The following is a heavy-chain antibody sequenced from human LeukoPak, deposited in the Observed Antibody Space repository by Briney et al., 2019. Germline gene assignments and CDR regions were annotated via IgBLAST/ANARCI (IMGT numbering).Heavy chain of an antibody. J-gene: IGHJ6*04. CDR3: ARDLTYSSPLGGMDV. D-gene: IGHD6-13*01. CDR2: ISSSSSYI. Sequence: GGSLRLSCAASGFTFSSYSMNWVRQAPGKGLEWVSSISSSSSYIYYADSVKGRFTISRDNAKNSLYLQMNSLRAEDTAVYYCARDLTYSSPLGGMDVWGKGTTVTVSS. CDR1: GFTFSSYS. V-gene: IGHV3-21*01.